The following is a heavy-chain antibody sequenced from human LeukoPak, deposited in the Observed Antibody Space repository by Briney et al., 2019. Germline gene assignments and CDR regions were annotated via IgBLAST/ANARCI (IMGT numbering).Heavy chain of an antibody. J-gene: IGHJ4*02. Sequence: PGGSLRLSCAGSGFPFRSYGMHWVRQSPGKGLEWLALISPDGRSEYYAGSVKGRFTISRDNSKSTVYLQLNSLRPEDTAFYYCAKDYGGASNFWGQGTLSPSPQ. CDR2: ISPDGRSE. D-gene: IGHD3-16*01. CDR3: AKDYGGASNF. V-gene: IGHV3-30*18. CDR1: GFPFRSYG.